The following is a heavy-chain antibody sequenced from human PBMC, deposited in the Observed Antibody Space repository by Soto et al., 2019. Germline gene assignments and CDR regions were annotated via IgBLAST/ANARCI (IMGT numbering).Heavy chain of an antibody. CDR3: ARGRGLYNSGRSQLDS. CDR2: IIPRFGTT. Sequence: QVQVVQSGAEVKKPGSSVRVSCKASGDSFTKYTVNWVRQAPRQGLEWMGEIIPRFGTTNYAPTLQDRVTITADASMNTVYMELSSLRSDDTALYYCARGRGLYNSGRSQLDSWGQGTLVTVSS. V-gene: IGHV1-69*01. D-gene: IGHD1-1*01. CDR1: GDSFTKYT. J-gene: IGHJ4*02.